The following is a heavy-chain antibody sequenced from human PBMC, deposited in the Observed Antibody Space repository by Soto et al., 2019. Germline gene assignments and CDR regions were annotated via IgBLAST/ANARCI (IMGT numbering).Heavy chain of an antibody. Sequence: GGSLRLSCAASGFTFSSYSMNWVRQAPGKGLEWVSYISSSSSTIYYADSVKGRFTISRDNAKNSLYLQMNSLRAEDTAVYYCARVAMGDGVYYYYYYMDVWGKGTTVTVSS. CDR3: ARVAMGDGVYYYYYYMDV. CDR1: GFTFSSYS. CDR2: ISSSSSTI. D-gene: IGHD3-16*01. V-gene: IGHV3-48*01. J-gene: IGHJ6*03.